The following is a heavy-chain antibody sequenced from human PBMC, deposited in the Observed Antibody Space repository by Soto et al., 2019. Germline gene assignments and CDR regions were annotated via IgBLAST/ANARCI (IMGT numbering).Heavy chain of an antibody. J-gene: IGHJ3*02. CDR1: GFTFDDYA. CDR3: AKDLGIAVAGDAFDI. V-gene: IGHV3-9*01. D-gene: IGHD6-19*01. Sequence: VQLVESGGGVVQSGRSLRLSCAASGFTFDDYAMHWVRQAPGKGLEWVSGISWNSGSIGYADSVKGRFTISRDNAKNSLYLQMNSLRAEDTALYYCAKDLGIAVAGDAFDIWGQGTMVTVSS. CDR2: ISWNSGSI.